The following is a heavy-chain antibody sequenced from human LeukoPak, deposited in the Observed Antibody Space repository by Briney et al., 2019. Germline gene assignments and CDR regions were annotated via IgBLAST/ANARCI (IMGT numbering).Heavy chain of an antibody. V-gene: IGHV3-72*01. CDR3: SRLSGPGNNYDY. Sequence: GGSLRLSCVASGFTLSDHYMDWVRQAPGKGLEWVGRSRNKANSYTTEYAASVKGRFTISRDDLNNSLYLQMNSLKTEDTAMYYCSRLSGPGNNYDYWGQGTLVTVSS. CDR1: GFTLSDHY. J-gene: IGHJ4*02. CDR2: SRNKANSYTT. D-gene: IGHD5-24*01.